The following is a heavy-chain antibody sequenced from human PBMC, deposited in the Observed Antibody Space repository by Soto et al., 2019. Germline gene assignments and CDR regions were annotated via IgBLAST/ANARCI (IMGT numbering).Heavy chain of an antibody. CDR3: TPLALKYSSGWYEFSD. D-gene: IGHD6-19*01. CDR2: IKSKTDGGTT. J-gene: IGHJ4*02. V-gene: IGHV3-15*07. CDR1: GFTFSNVW. Sequence: EVQLVESGGGLVKPGGSLRLSCAASGFTFSNVWMNWVRQAPGKGLEWVGRIKSKTDGGTTDYAAPVKGRCTISRDDSQNTLYLQMNSLKPEDTAVYYCTPLALKYSSGWYEFSDWGQGTLVTVSS.